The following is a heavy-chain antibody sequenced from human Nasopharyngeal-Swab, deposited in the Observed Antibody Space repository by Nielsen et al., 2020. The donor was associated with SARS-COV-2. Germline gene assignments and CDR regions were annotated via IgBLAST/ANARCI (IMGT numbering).Heavy chain of an antibody. CDR1: GFTFSSYS. CDR2: IKSKTDGGTT. D-gene: IGHD2-15*01. V-gene: IGHV3-15*01. J-gene: IGHJ1*01. CDR3: TTEDIVVVVAGHEYFQH. Sequence: GESLKISCAASGFTFSSYSMSWVRQAPGKGLEWVGRIKSKTDGGTTDYAAPVKGRFTISRDDSKNTLYLQMNSLKTEDTAVYYCTTEDIVVVVAGHEYFQHWGQGTLVTVSS.